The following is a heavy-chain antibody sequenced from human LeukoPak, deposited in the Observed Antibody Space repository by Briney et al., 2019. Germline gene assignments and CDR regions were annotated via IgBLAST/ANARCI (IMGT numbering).Heavy chain of an antibody. CDR3: ARGRNLEWFDY. J-gene: IGHJ5*01. D-gene: IGHD3-3*01. Sequence: CETLLLTCTVAGGSTGSAGGSWIPQPPGKGPEWIGYIYSSRSTNYHPSPKSRVPISVDTSKNQFSLKLNSVPAAPTAVYYCARGRNLEWFDYWGQGTLVTVSS. CDR2: IYSSRST. CDR1: GGSTGSAG. V-gene: IGHV4-59*01.